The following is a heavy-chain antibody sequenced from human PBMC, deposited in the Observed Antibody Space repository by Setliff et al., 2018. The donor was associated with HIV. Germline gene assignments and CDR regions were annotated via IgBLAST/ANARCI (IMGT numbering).Heavy chain of an antibody. J-gene: IGHJ4*02. D-gene: IGHD3-10*01. V-gene: IGHV1-2*02. CDR2: INGNTGAT. CDR1: GYTFTSYY. CDR3: ARGGDDYGPGTWTFDY. Sequence: ASVKVSCKASGYTFTSYYVHWVRQAPGQGLEWMGWINGNTGATNYAQRFRGRVTLTRDTSTNTVYMDLTRLTSDDTAVYSCARGGDDYGPGTWTFDYWGQGSLVTVSS.